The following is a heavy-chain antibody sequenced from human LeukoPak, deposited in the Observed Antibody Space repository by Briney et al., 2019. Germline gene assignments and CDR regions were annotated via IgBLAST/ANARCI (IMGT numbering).Heavy chain of an antibody. CDR3: AKGAFTNYLNYFDS. Sequence: PGGSLRLSCAASGFDFDDYAMHWVRLFPGKDLEWVSGISWDSTYIGYADSAKGRFTISRDNAKNTLFLQMNSLRTDDTAFYYCAKGAFTNYLNYFDSCGQGTLVTVSS. CDR1: GFDFDDYA. V-gene: IGHV3-9*01. J-gene: IGHJ4*02. CDR2: ISWDSTYI. D-gene: IGHD4/OR15-4a*01.